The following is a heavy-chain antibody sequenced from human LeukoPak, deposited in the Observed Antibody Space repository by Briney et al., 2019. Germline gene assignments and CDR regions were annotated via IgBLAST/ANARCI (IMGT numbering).Heavy chain of an antibody. V-gene: IGHV3-53*01. J-gene: IGHJ3*02. CDR3: AKDRVYYDSSGYYSDAFDI. CDR2: IYSDGNT. CDR1: GFTVSSNY. Sequence: PGGSLRLSCAASGFTVSSNYMSWVRQAPGKGLEWVSVIYSDGNTYYADSVKGRFTISRDNSKNTLYLQMNSLRAEDTAVYYCAKDRVYYDSSGYYSDAFDIWGQGTMVTVSS. D-gene: IGHD3-22*01.